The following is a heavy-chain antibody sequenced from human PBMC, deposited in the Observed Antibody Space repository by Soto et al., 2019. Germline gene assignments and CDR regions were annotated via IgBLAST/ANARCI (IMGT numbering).Heavy chain of an antibody. D-gene: IGHD4-17*01. J-gene: IGHJ4*02. CDR2: IKYDGNNV. Sequence: QVQLVESGGGVVQPGRSLRLSCEASGFTFSSYGMHWVRQAPGKGLEWVASIKYDGNNVNYADSVKGRFTISRDNSRNTLSLQMNSLRPEDTAVYYCAKDLSQSTVTDYWGQGTLVTVSS. V-gene: IGHV3-30*18. CDR3: AKDLSQSTVTDY. CDR1: GFTFSSYG.